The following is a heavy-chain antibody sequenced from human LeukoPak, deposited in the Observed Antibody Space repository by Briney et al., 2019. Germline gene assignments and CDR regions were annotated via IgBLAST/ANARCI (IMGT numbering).Heavy chain of an antibody. J-gene: IGHJ4*02. Sequence: PGGSLRLSCAASGFTVSSSYMGGVRQAPGKGLEWVSVIYSGGSTYYADSVKGRFTISRDNSKNTLYLQMNSLRAEDTAVYYCARGTSGYHNTGGQGTLVTVSS. V-gene: IGHV3-66*01. D-gene: IGHD5-12*01. CDR3: ARGTSGYHNT. CDR1: GFTVSSSY. CDR2: IYSGGST.